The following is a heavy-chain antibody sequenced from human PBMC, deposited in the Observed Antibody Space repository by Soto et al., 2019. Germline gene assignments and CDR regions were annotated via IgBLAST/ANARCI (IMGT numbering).Heavy chain of an antibody. J-gene: IGHJ5*02. CDR1: GYTFTGYY. V-gene: IGHV1-2*02. Sequence: ASVKVSCKASGYTFTGYYMHWVRQAPGQGLEWMGWINPNSGGTNYAQKFQGRVTMTRDTSISTAYMELSRLRSDDTAVYYCARDRGIILTGPKGWFDPWGQGTMVTVYS. D-gene: IGHD3-9*01. CDR2: INPNSGGT. CDR3: ARDRGIILTGPKGWFDP.